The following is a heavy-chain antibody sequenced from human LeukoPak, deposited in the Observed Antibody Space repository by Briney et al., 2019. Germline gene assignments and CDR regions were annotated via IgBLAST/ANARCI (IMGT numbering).Heavy chain of an antibody. CDR3: ARGDGSRADYYYYYMDV. D-gene: IGHD5-12*01. J-gene: IGHJ6*03. CDR2: IYYSGST. CDR1: GGSFSGYY. V-gene: IGHV4-34*01. Sequence: SETLSLTCVVYGGSFSGYYWSWIRQPPGKGLEWIGSIYYSGSTYYNPSLKSRVTISVDTSKNQFSLKLSSVTAADTAVYYCARGDGSRADYYYYYMDVWGKGTTVTVSS.